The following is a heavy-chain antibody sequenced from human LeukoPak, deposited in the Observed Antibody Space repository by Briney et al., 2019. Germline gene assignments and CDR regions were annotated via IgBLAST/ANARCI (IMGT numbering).Heavy chain of an antibody. CDR3: ARRYLSGYSYGQGFYY. CDR2: INPNSGGT. D-gene: IGHD5-18*01. V-gene: IGHV1-2*02. J-gene: IGHJ4*02. CDR1: GYTFTGYY. Sequence: GASVKVSCKASGYTFTGYYMHWVRQAPGQGLEWMGWINPNSGGTNYAQKFQGRVTMTRDTSISTAYMELSRLRSDDTAVYYCARRYLSGYSYGQGFYYWGQGTLVTVSS.